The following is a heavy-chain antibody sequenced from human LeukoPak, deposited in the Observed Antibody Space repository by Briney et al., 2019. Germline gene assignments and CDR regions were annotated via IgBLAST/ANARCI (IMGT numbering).Heavy chain of an antibody. CDR1: GFTFSSYA. J-gene: IGHJ5*02. D-gene: IGHD2-15*01. CDR2: ISGSNPGT. CDR3: AKGDLGHCSGAYCYPFDP. Sequence: GGSLRLSCAASGFTFSSYAMSWVRRAPGKGLEWVSAISGSNPGTYYADSVRGRFTISRDNSKNTLYLQMNSLRSEHTAVFDCAKGDLGHCSGAYCYPFDPWGQGTLVTVSS. V-gene: IGHV3-23*01.